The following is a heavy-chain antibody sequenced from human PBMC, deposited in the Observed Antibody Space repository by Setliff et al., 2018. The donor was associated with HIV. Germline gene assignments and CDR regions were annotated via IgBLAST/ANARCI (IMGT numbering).Heavy chain of an antibody. CDR1: GGSISSHY. J-gene: IGHJ2*01. D-gene: IGHD3-10*01. CDR2: IDYSGST. CDR3: ARHPAEGSGSYAALKRYFDL. V-gene: IGHV4-59*08. Sequence: SETLSLTCTVSGGSISSHYWTWIRQPPGRGLEWIGYIDYSGSTNQSPSLKSRVTISVDTSKNQFSLNVTSVTAADTAVYFCARHPAEGSGSYAALKRYFDLWGRGTLVTVSS.